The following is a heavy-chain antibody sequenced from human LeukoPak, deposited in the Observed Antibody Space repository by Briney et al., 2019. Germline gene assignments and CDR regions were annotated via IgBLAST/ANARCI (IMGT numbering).Heavy chain of an antibody. CDR2: IWYDGSNK. J-gene: IGHJ4*02. CDR1: GFTFSSYG. D-gene: IGHD2-15*01. V-gene: IGHV3-33*01. CDR3: ARDARPYCSGGSCYSHYFDY. Sequence: GGSLRLSCAASGFTFSSYGMHWVRQAPGKGLEWVAVIWYDGSNKYYADSVKGRFTISRDNSKNTLYLQMNSLRAEDTAVYYCARDARPYCSGGSCYSHYFDYWGQGTLVTVSS.